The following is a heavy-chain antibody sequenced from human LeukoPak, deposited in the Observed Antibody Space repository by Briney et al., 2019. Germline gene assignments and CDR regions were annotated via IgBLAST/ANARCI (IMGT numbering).Heavy chain of an antibody. Sequence: PSETLSLTCTVSGGSISSHYWSWIRQPPGKGLEWIGYIYYSGSTNYNPSLKSRVTISVDTSKNQFSLKLSSVTATDTAVYYCARGREGFPLDYWGQGTLVTVSS. V-gene: IGHV4-59*11. J-gene: IGHJ4*02. CDR2: IYYSGST. CDR3: ARGREGFPLDY. CDR1: GGSISSHY.